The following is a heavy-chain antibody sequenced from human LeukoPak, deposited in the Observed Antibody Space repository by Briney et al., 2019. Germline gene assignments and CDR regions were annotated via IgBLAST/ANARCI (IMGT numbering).Heavy chain of an antibody. CDR1: GGSISTSSYY. D-gene: IGHD6-13*01. J-gene: IGHJ5*02. Sequence: SETLSLTCTVSGGSISTSSYYWGWIRQPPGKGLEWIGSIYYSGSTYYNPSLKSRVTISVDTSKNQFSLKLSSVTAADTAVYYCARAQIGAAAVVDPWGQGTLVTVSS. CDR2: IYYSGST. CDR3: ARAQIGAAAVVDP. V-gene: IGHV4-39*07.